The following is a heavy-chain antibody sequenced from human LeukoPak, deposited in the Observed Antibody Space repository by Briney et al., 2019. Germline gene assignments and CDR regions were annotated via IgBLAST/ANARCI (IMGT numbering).Heavy chain of an antibody. V-gene: IGHV3-23*01. J-gene: IGHJ4*02. CDR1: GLTFRSYG. Sequence: GGTLRLSCAASGLTFRSYGMTWVRQAPGKGLEWVSAISGSGDSTYYADSVKGRFTISRDNSRNTLYLQMNSLRAEDTAVYYCAKSGLNRFDYWGQGTLVTVSS. CDR3: AKSGLNRFDY. D-gene: IGHD2-15*01. CDR2: ISGSGDST.